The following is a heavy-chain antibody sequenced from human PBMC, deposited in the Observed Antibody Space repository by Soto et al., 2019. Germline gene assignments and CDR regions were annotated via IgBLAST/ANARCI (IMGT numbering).Heavy chain of an antibody. CDR3: AGIVGTYGAFDI. Sequence: PSETLSLTCTVSGSSISSYYWSWIRQPPGKGLEWIGYIYYSGSTNYNPSLKSRVTISVDTSKNQFSLKLSSVTAADTAVYYCAGIVGTYGAFDIWGQGTMVTVSS. D-gene: IGHD1-26*01. V-gene: IGHV4-59*01. CDR2: IYYSGST. J-gene: IGHJ3*02. CDR1: GSSISSYY.